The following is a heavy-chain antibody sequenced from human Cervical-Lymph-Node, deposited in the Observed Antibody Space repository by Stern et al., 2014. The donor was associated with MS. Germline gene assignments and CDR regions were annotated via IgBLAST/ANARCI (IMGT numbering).Heavy chain of an antibody. V-gene: IGHV1-69*01. CDR3: ARDRRDGHTYASDN. D-gene: IGHD5-24*01. CDR2: IIPIFGSG. CDR1: GGTFSSLA. J-gene: IGHJ3*02. Sequence: VQLVESGAEVKKPGSSVKVSCKASGGTFSSLAISWVRQASGQGLEWMGGIIPIFGSGNYAQKFQDRLTITADASTRTVYMELTSLTSEDTALYFCARDRRDGHTYASDNWGQGTLVTVSS.